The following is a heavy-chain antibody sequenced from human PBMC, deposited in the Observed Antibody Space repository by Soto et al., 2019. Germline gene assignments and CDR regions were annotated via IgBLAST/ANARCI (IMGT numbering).Heavy chain of an antibody. Sequence: SVKVSCKASGGTFSSYAISWVRQAPGQGLEWMGGIIPIFGTANYAQKFQGRVTITADKSTSTAYMELSSLRSEDTAVYYCASRPRWYDSSGYSGSDDAFDIWGQGKMVTVSS. V-gene: IGHV1-69*06. CDR3: ASRPRWYDSSGYSGSDDAFDI. D-gene: IGHD3-22*01. CDR2: IIPIFGTA. CDR1: GGTFSSYA. J-gene: IGHJ3*02.